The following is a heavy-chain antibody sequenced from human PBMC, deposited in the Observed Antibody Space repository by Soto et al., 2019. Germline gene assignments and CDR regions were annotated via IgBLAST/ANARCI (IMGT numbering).Heavy chain of an antibody. J-gene: IGHJ6*02. V-gene: IGHV3-7*01. D-gene: IGHD6-6*01. Sequence: EVQLVESGGGLVQPGGSLRLSCADSGISFSDYWMTWVRQAPGKGLEWVASIKQDGSEKSYVDSVEGRFTISRDNAKNSLYRQMDSLRVGDTAVYYCARGGVYSTSSLPRFYYYAMDVWGQGTTVTVSS. CDR3: ARGGVYSTSSLPRFYYYAMDV. CDR1: GISFSDYW. CDR2: IKQDGSEK.